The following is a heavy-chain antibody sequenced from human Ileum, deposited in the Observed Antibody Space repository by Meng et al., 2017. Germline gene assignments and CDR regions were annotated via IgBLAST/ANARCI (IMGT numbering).Heavy chain of an antibody. CDR1: GFTFSSYE. CDR3: ARGVWFGELSLDS. J-gene: IGHJ4*02. V-gene: IGHV3-48*03. D-gene: IGHD3-10*01. CDR2: ISYSGRDV. Sequence: GGSLRLSCAASGFTFSSYEMFWVRQAPGKGLEYVSHISYSGRDVYYADSVRGRFTVSRDNAENSLYLQMKSLKVEDTAVYYCARGVWFGELSLDSWGQGTLVTVSS.